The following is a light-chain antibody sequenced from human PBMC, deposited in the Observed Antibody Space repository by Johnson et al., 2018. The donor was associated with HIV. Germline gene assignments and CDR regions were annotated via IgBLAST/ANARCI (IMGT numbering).Light chain of an antibody. CDR3: GTWDSSLSAGLYG. CDR2: DNN. Sequence: HSVLTQPPSVSAAPGQKVTISCSGSTSNIGNNYVSWYQQLPGTAPKLLIYDNNKRPSGIPDRFSGSKSGTSATLGITGLQTGDEADYYCGTWDSSLSAGLYGFGTGTKVTFL. V-gene: IGLV1-51*01. J-gene: IGLJ1*01. CDR1: TSNIGNNY.